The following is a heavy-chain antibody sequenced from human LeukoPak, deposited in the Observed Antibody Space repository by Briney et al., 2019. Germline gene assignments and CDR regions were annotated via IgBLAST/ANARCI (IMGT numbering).Heavy chain of an antibody. V-gene: IGHV3-7*01. CDR1: GFTFSSYW. D-gene: IGHD1-14*01. CDR3: ARDRTDYYYYMDV. Sequence: GGSLRLSCAASGFTFSSYWMSWVRQAPGKGLEWVANIKQDGSEKYYVDSVKGRFTISRDNAKNSLYLQMNSLRAEDTAVYYCARDRTDYYYYMDVWGKGTTVTISS. J-gene: IGHJ6*03. CDR2: IKQDGSEK.